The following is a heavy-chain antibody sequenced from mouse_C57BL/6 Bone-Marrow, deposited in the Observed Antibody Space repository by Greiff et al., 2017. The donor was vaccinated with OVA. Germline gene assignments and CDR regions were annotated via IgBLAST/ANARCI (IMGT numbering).Heavy chain of an antibody. J-gene: IGHJ4*01. CDR2: ISNGGGST. D-gene: IGHD2-5*01. CDR1: GFTFSDYY. V-gene: IGHV5-12*01. Sequence: EVQLVESGGGLVQPGGSLKLSCAASGFTFSDYYMYWVRQTPEKRLEWVAYISNGGGSTYYPDTVKGRFTISRDNAKNTLYLQMSRLKSEDTAMYYCARRGSNYVEAMDYWGQGTSVTVSS. CDR3: ARRGSNYVEAMDY.